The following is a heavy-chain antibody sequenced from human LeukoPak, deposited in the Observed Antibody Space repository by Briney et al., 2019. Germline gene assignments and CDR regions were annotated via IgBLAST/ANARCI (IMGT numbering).Heavy chain of an antibody. V-gene: IGHV3-23*01. CDR2: ISGSGGHT. CDR1: GITFSSHP. D-gene: IGHD5-24*01. J-gene: IGHJ6*03. CDR3: AKGGAATMRDGYNYYYYYMEV. Sequence: GGPLRLSCAPSGITFSSHPMSWVPQAPGEGLEWVSLISGSGGHTYYVDSVKGRFTISRDNSTKRLYLQMNSLRPEDTAVYYCAKGGAATMRDGYNYYYYYMEVWGRGTTVTVSS.